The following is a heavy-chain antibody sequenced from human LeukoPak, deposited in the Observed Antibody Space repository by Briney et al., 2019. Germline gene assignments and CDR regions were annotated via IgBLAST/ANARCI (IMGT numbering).Heavy chain of an antibody. D-gene: IGHD3-22*01. CDR1: GFTLNSYE. V-gene: IGHV3-48*03. J-gene: IGHJ4*02. CDR2: ISGSGSAI. Sequence: QPGGSLRLSCAASGFTLNSYEMNWVRQAPGKGLEWVSYISGSGSAIYYADSVKGRFTISRDDAKNSLYLQMNTPRAEDTAVYYCARALTSDSSGHRDYWGQGTLVTVSS. CDR3: ARALTSDSSGHRDY.